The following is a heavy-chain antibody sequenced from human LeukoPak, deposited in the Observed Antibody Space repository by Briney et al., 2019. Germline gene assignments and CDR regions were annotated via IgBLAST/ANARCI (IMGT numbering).Heavy chain of an antibody. D-gene: IGHD1-14*01. CDR1: GFTFDDYT. V-gene: IGHV3-43*01. J-gene: IGHJ5*02. CDR3: AKGTGRSTLNWFDP. CDR2: ISWDGDNT. Sequence: GGSLRLSCAASGFTFDDYTMHWVRQAPGKGLEWVSLISWDGDNTYYADSVKGRFTISRDNSKNSLYLQMNSLRTEDTALYYCAKGTGRSTLNWFDPWGQGTLVTVSS.